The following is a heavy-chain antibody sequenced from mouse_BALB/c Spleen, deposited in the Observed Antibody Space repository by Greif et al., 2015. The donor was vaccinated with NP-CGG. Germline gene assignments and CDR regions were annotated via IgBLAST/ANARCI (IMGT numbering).Heavy chain of an antibody. CDR3: ARRTGTEAMDY. CDR2: IYPGSGNT. J-gene: IGHJ4*01. Sequence: LVESGPELVKPGASVKISCKASGYTFTDYYINWVKQKPGQGLEWIGWIYPGSGNTKYNEKFKGKATLTVYTSSSTAYMQLSSLTSEDTAVYFCARRTGTEAMDYWGQGTSVTVSS. CDR1: GYTFTDYY. V-gene: IGHV1-84*02. D-gene: IGHD4-1*01.